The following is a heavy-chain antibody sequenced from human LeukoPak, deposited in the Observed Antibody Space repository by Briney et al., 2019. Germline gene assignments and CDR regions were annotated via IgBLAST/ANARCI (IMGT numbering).Heavy chain of an antibody. V-gene: IGHV4-34*01. CDR2: IANIGGT. J-gene: IGHJ5*02. CDR3: ARGEYYDTSGDRKNWFGP. CDR1: GFTFGAHN. Sequence: GSLRLSFAASGFTFGAHNMDWVRRAPGGGLGGIGKIANIGGTNTNPSLKSRVTMSVDTSKDQFSLKLTSVTAADTAMYYCARGEYYDTSGDRKNWFGPWGQGTLVTVSP. D-gene: IGHD3-22*01.